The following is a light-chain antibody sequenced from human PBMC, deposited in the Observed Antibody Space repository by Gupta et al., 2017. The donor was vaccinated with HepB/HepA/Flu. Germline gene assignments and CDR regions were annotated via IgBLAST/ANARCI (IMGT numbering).Light chain of an antibody. J-gene: IGKJ3*01. CDR2: WAS. CDR3: QQYYNVPFT. Sequence: IVLTQSPDSLAVYLGERATINCKSSQSVLYNSNNKNYLAWYQQKPGQPPKLLIYWASTRESGVPDRFSGSGSETDFTLTISSLQAEDVAVYYCQQYYNVPFTFGPGTKVDIK. CDR1: QSVLYNSNNKNY. V-gene: IGKV4-1*01.